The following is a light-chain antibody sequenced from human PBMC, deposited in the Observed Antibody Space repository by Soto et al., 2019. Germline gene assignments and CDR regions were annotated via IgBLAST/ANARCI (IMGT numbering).Light chain of an antibody. CDR3: SSYSPSSLL. CDR2: EVS. V-gene: IGLV2-14*01. CDR1: SNDVGGYGY. Sequence: QSALTQPASVSGSPGETITISCNGTSNDVGGYGYVSWYRQYAGKAPTLMVSEVSYRPSGVSDRFSGSKSGTTAFLTISGLQTEDEGHYYCSSYSPSSLLFGGGTKLTVL. J-gene: IGLJ3*02.